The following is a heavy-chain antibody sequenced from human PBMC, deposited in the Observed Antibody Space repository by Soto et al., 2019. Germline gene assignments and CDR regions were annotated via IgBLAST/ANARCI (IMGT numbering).Heavy chain of an antibody. CDR1: GFTFSSYA. CDR3: AKGPKITMIVVVITSFDY. D-gene: IGHD3-22*01. J-gene: IGHJ4*02. Sequence: GGSLRLSXAASGFTFSSYAMSWVRQAPGKGLEWVSAISGSGGSTYYADSVKGRFTISRDNSKNTLYLQMNSLRAEDTTVYYCAKGPKITMIVVVITSFDYWGQGTLVTVSS. V-gene: IGHV3-23*01. CDR2: ISGSGGST.